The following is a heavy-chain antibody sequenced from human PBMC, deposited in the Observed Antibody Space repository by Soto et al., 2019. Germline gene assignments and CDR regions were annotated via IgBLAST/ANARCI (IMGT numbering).Heavy chain of an antibody. Sequence: QVQLVESGGGVVQPGRSLRLSCAASGFTFSSYGMHWVRQAPGKGLEWVAVISYDGSNKYYADSVKGRFTISRDNSKNSLYLQMNSLRAEDTAVYYCAKDQGGGDYIWGSYLDYWGQGTLVTVCS. J-gene: IGHJ4*02. CDR3: AKDQGGGDYIWGSYLDY. CDR2: ISYDGSNK. CDR1: GFTFSSYG. D-gene: IGHD3-16*01. V-gene: IGHV3-30*18.